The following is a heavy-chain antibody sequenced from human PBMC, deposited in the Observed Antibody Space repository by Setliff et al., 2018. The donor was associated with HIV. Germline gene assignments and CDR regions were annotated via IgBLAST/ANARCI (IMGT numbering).Heavy chain of an antibody. CDR1: GHTLTSYG. CDR3: ARDVSGSYHLDAFDI. V-gene: IGHV1-18*01. Sequence: ASVKSCKASGHTLTSYGISWVRQAPGQGLEWMGWISVYNDDTSYAQKFQGRVTMTTDTSTGTAYMELRSLRSDDTAMYYCARDVSGSYHLDAFDIWGQGTMVTVSS. D-gene: IGHD1-26*01. CDR2: ISVYNDDT. J-gene: IGHJ3*02.